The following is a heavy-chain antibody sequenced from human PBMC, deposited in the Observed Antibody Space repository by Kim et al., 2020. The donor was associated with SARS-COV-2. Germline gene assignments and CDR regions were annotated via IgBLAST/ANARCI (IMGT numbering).Heavy chain of an antibody. J-gene: IGHJ5*02. D-gene: IGHD3-3*01. CDR3: ARPSMSYYGFDP. V-gene: IGHV4-39*01. CDR1: GGSISSSSYY. Sequence: SETLSLTCTVSGGSISSSSYYWGWIRQPPGKGLEWIGSIYYSGSTYYNPSLKSRVTISVDTSKNQFSLKLSSVTAADTAVYYCARPSMSYYGFDPWGQGTLVTVSS. CDR2: IYYSGST.